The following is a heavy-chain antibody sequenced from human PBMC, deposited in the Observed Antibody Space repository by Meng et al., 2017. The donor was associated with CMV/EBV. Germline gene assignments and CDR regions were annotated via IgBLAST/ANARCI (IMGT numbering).Heavy chain of an antibody. D-gene: IGHD3-9*01. CDR2: IKQDGSEK. CDR3: ARDTYYDILTGYYSPRGVDS. Sequence: GESLKISCAASGFTFSSYWMSWVRQAPGKGLEWVANIKQDGSEKYYVDSVKGRFTISRDNAKNSLYLQMNSLRAEDTAVYYCARDTYYDILTGYYSPRGVDSWGQGTLVTVSS. V-gene: IGHV3-7*01. CDR1: GFTFSSYW. J-gene: IGHJ4*02.